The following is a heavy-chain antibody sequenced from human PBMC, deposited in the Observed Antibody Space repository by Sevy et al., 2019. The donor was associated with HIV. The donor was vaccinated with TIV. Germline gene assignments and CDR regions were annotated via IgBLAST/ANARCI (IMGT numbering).Heavy chain of an antibody. CDR1: GFTFSSYA. CDR3: AKGRWGDAFDI. V-gene: IGHV3-23*01. J-gene: IGHJ3*02. Sequence: GGSLRLSCAASGFTFSSYAMSWVRQAPAKGLGWVSAISGRGGSTYYADSVKGRFTISRDNSKNTLYLQMNSLRAEDTAVYYCAKGRWGDAFDIWGQGTMVTVSS. D-gene: IGHD4-17*01. CDR2: ISGRGGST.